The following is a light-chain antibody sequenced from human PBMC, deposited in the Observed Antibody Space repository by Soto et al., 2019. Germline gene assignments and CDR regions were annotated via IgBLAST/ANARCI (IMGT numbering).Light chain of an antibody. J-gene: IGKJ3*01. Sequence: EIVLTQSPGTLSMSPGERATLSCRASQSVSSRYVAWHQQKPGQAPRLLLSGATNRATGIPDRFSGSGSGTDFTLTISRLGPEDFAVYYCQQYSNSPFTFGPGTKVEIK. CDR1: QSVSSRY. CDR2: GAT. CDR3: QQYSNSPFT. V-gene: IGKV3-20*01.